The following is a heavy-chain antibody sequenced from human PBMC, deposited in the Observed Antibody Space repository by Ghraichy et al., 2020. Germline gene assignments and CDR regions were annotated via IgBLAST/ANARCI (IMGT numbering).Heavy chain of an antibody. V-gene: IGHV1-69*13. CDR3: ARDFLRYSYGYYY. CDR2: IIPIFGTA. D-gene: IGHD5-18*01. CDR1: GGTFSSYA. J-gene: IGHJ4*02. Sequence: SVKVSCKASGGTFSSYAISWVRQAPGQGLEWMGGIIPIFGTANYAQKFQGRVTITADESTSTAYMELSSLRSEDTAVYYCARDFLRYSYGYYYWGQGTLVTVSS.